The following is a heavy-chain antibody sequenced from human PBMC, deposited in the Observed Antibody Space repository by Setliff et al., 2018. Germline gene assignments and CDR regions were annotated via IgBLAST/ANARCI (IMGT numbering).Heavy chain of an antibody. CDR2: IKQDGSEK. Sequence: GGSLRLSCAASGFTFSRYWMSWVRQAPGKGLEWVASIKQDGSEKSYVDSVKGRFIISRDNAKNSLWLQMNSLRAEDTAVFYCATDWASGSPFGIWGQGTMVTVSS. V-gene: IGHV3-7*01. CDR3: ATDWASGSPFGI. CDR1: GFTFSRYW. J-gene: IGHJ3*02. D-gene: IGHD1-26*01.